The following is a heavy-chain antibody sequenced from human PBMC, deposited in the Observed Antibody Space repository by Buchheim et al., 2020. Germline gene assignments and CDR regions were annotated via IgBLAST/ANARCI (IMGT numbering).Heavy chain of an antibody. Sequence: QVQLVESGGGLVKPGGSLRLSCAASGFTFTDYYMTWSRQAPGKGLEWLANIGNSGTTKHYADSVRGRFTIPRDNAENSLFLEMNGLRVDDTAVYYCARSPYEYGSGSYSLDYWGQGT. CDR3: ARSPYEYGSGSYSLDY. J-gene: IGHJ4*02. D-gene: IGHD3-10*01. CDR2: IGNSGTTK. V-gene: IGHV3-11*01. CDR1: GFTFTDYY.